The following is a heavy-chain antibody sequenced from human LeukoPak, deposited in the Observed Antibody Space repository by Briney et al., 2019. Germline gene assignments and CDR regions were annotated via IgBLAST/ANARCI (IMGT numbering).Heavy chain of an antibody. CDR3: ASPQGGYGRSGGGYFDY. V-gene: IGHV1-69*06. CDR1: GGTFSSYA. J-gene: IGHJ4*02. Sequence: ASVKVSCKASGGTFSSYAISWVRQAPGQGLEWMGGIIPIFGTANYAQKFQGRVTITADKSTSTAYMALSSLRSEATAVYFCASPQGGYGRSGGGYFDYWGQGTLVTVSS. CDR2: IIPIFGTA. D-gene: IGHD4-17*01.